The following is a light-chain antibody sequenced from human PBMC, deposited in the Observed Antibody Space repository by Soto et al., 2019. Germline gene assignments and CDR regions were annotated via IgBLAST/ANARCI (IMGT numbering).Light chain of an antibody. V-gene: IGLV2-14*01. Sequence: QSALTQPASVSGSPGQSITISCTGTSSDVGGYNYVSWYQQHPGKAPKLMIYGVTNRPSGVSNRFSGYKSDNTASLTISGLQAEDDADYYCSSYTSSNTLSVVFGGGTKLTVL. J-gene: IGLJ2*01. CDR2: GVT. CDR1: SSDVGGYNY. CDR3: SSYTSSNTLSVV.